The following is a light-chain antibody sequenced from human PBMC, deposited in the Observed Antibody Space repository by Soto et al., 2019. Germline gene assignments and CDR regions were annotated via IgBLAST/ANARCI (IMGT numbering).Light chain of an antibody. Sequence: EIGMTQSPATLSVSPGERATLSCRASQSVGSDFLAWYQQRPGQPPRILIFGASGRATGIPDRFSGSGSGTGFTLTISRLEPEDFAVYYCQQYGSSPPITFGQGTRLEI. V-gene: IGKV3-20*01. CDR2: GAS. CDR3: QQYGSSPPIT. CDR1: QSVGSDF. J-gene: IGKJ5*01.